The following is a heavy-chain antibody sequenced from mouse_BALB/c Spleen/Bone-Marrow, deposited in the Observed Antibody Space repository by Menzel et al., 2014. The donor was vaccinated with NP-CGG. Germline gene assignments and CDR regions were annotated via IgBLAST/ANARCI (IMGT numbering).Heavy chain of an antibody. CDR2: ISYNGST. CDR3: ARRGYYGTFLFAY. D-gene: IGHD2-1*01. J-gene: IGHJ3*01. Sequence: ESGPGLVKPSQSLSLTCTVTGYSITSDSAWNWIQQFPGNKLEWMAYISYNGSTTYNPSLKSRISITRDTSKNQFFLQLNSVTTEDTATYYCARRGYYGTFLFAYWGQGTLVTVSA. CDR1: GYSITSDSA. V-gene: IGHV3-2*02.